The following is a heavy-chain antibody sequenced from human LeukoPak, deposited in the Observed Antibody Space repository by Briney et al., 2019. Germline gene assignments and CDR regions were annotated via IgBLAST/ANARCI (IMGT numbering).Heavy chain of an antibody. CDR2: ISGSGGST. D-gene: IGHD5-18*01. J-gene: IGHJ4*02. CDR1: GFTFSSYA. V-gene: IGHV3-23*01. CDR3: XXXQXXAMVTHLYYFDY. Sequence: GGSLRLSCAASGFTFSSYAMSWVRQAPGKGLEWVSAISGSGGSTYYADSVKGRFTISRDNSKNTLYLQMNSLRAEDTAVYYCXXXQXXAMVTHLYYFDYWGQGTLVTVSS.